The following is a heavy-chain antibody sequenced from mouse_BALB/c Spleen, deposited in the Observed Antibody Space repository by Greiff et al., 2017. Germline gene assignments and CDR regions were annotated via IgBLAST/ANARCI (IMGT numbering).Heavy chain of an antibody. J-gene: IGHJ4*01. CDR1: GYTFTSYW. CDR3: TRGRNSPEGMDY. Sequence: DVQLQESGTVLARPGASVKMSCKASGYTFTSYWMHWVKQRPGQGLEWIGAIYPGNSDTSYNQKFKGKAKLTAVTSTSTAYMELSSLTNEDSAVYYCTRGRNSPEGMDYWGQGTSVTVSS. CDR2: IYPGNSDT. V-gene: IGHV1-5*01.